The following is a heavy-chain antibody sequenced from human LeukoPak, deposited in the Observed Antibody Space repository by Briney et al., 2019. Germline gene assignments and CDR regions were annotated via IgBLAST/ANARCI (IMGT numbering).Heavy chain of an antibody. V-gene: IGHV3-30*04. D-gene: IGHD6-13*01. J-gene: IGHJ4*02. Sequence: PGGSLRLSCAASGFTFSSYAMHWVRQAPGKGLEWVAVISYDGSNKYYADSVKGRFTNSRDNSKNTLYLQMNSLRAEDTAVYYCARGLSSLNEIDYWGQGTLVTVSS. CDR3: ARGLSSLNEIDY. CDR1: GFTFSSYA. CDR2: ISYDGSNK.